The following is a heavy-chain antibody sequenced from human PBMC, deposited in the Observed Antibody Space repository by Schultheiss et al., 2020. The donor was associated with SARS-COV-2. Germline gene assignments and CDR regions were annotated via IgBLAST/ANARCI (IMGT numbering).Heavy chain of an antibody. CDR3: ASKPRGKMANGY. CDR2: IRRTTDDATT. CDR1: EFNFGDYE. J-gene: IGHJ4*02. V-gene: IGHV3-49*04. D-gene: IGHD5-24*01. Sequence: GGSLRLSCTASEFNFGDYEMSWVRQAPGKGLEWVGFIRRTTDDATTEYAASVRDRFTISRDDSKSIAYLQMNSLKTEDTAVYYCASKPRGKMANGYWGLGTLVTVSS.